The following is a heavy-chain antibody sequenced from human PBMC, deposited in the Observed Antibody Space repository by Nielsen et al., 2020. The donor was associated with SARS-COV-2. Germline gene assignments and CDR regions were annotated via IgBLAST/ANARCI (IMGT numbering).Heavy chain of an antibody. J-gene: IGHJ3*02. CDR3: TRVSPISGSWFDAFDI. Sequence: GESLKISCAASGFTFSGSSMHWVRQASGKGLEWIGRIRSKANIYATAYAASVKGRFTISRDDSKNTAYLQMNSLRTEDTAIYHCTRVSPISGSWFDAFDIWGQGTLVTVSS. CDR1: GFTFSGSS. D-gene: IGHD6-13*01. CDR2: IRSKANIYAT. V-gene: IGHV3-73*01.